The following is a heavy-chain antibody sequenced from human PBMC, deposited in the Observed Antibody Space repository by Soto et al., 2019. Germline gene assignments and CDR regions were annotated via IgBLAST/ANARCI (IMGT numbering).Heavy chain of an antibody. J-gene: IGHJ6*02. D-gene: IGHD5-12*01. Sequence: QVQLQESGPGLVTPSETLSLTCTVSGGSISSYYWSWIRQPPGKGLEGIGYIYYSGYTNYNASLKSRVTISVDTSKNQFSLKLSSVTAADTAVYYCARHIGGGYGGHYYGLDVWGQGTTVTVSS. CDR1: GGSISSYY. V-gene: IGHV4-59*08. CDR3: ARHIGGGYGGHYYGLDV. CDR2: IYYSGYT.